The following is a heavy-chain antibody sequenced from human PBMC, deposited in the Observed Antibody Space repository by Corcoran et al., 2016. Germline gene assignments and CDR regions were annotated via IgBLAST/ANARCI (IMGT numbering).Heavy chain of an antibody. CDR2: INHSGST. Sequence: QVQLQQWGAGLLKPSETLSLTCAVYGGSFSGYYWSWIRQPPGKGLEWIGEINHSGSTNYNPSLKSRVTISVDTSKNQFSLKLSSVTAADTAVYYWARGYCSGGSCHTPRRVDTAMVYYFDYWGQGTLVTVSS. J-gene: IGHJ4*02. CDR3: ARGYCSGGSCHTPRRVDTAMVYYFDY. V-gene: IGHV4-34*01. D-gene: IGHD2-15*01. CDR1: GGSFSGYY.